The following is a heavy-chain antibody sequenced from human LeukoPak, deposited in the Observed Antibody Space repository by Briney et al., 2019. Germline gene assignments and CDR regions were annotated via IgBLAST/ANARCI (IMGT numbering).Heavy chain of an antibody. V-gene: IGHV3-43*02. CDR3: AKDYGDPKNLFDY. D-gene: IGHD4-17*01. Sequence: GSLRLSCAASGFTFDDYAMHWVRQAPGKGLEWVSIISGDGASTYYADSVKGRFTISRDNSKNSLYLQMNSLRTEDTALYYCAKDYGDPKNLFDYWGQGTLVTVSS. CDR1: GFTFDDYA. CDR2: ISGDGAST. J-gene: IGHJ4*02.